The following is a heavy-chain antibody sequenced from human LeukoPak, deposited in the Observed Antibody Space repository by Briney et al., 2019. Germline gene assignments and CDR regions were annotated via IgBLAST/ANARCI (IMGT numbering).Heavy chain of an antibody. J-gene: IGHJ4*02. CDR2: ISGSGGST. CDR3: AKSMEYQRTRGAYFDY. D-gene: IGHD2-2*01. V-gene: IGHV3-23*01. CDR1: GFTFDDYG. Sequence: GGSLRLSCAASGFTFDDYGMSWVRQAPGKGLEWVSAISGSGGSTYYADSVKGRFTISRDNSKNTLYLQMNSLRAEDTAVYYCAKSMEYQRTRGAYFDYWGQGTLVTVSS.